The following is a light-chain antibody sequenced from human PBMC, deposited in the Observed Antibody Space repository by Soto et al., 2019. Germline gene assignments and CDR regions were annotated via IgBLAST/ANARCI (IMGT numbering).Light chain of an antibody. CDR3: QTWGTGIGV. CDR1: SGHSSYA. V-gene: IGLV4-69*01. Sequence: QPVLTQSPSASASLGASVKLTCTLSSGHSSYAIAWHQQQPEKGPRYLMKVNSDGSHSKGDGIPDRFSGSSSGAEHYLTISSLQSEDEADYYCQTWGTGIGVFGGGTKVTVL. CDR2: VNSDGSH. J-gene: IGLJ3*02.